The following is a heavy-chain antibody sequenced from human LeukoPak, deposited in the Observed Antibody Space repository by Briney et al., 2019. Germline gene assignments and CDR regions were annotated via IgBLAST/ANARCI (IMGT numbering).Heavy chain of an antibody. Sequence: ASVKVSCKASGYTFTTHYMHWVRQAPGHGLEWMGIINPSGGTTTYAQKFQGRVTMTRDTSTSTVYMELSSLRSEDTAVYYCARVPYIAAAGTYSWYFDLWGRGTLVTVSS. CDR1: GYTFTTHY. D-gene: IGHD6-13*01. CDR2: INPSGGTT. V-gene: IGHV1-46*01. CDR3: ARVPYIAAAGTYSWYFDL. J-gene: IGHJ2*01.